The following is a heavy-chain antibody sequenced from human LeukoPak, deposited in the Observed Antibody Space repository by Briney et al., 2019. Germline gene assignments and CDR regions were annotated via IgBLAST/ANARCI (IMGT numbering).Heavy chain of an antibody. CDR2: ISYDGSNK. J-gene: IGHJ1*01. CDR1: GFTFSSYA. V-gene: IGHV3-30-3*01. D-gene: IGHD3/OR15-3a*01. Sequence: PGGSLRLSCTASGFTFSSYAMHWVRQAPGKGLEWVAVISYDGSNKYYADSVKGRFTISRDNSKNTLYLQMNSLRAEDTAVYYCARSLLGGLVNKAYFQHWGQGTLVTVSS. CDR3: ARSLLGGLVNKAYFQH.